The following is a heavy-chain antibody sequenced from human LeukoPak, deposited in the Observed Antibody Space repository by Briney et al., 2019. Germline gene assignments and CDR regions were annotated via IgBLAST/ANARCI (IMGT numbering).Heavy chain of an antibody. Sequence: GGSLTLSCAASGFSVSSTYMSWVRQAPGKGLDWVSLIYTSGSTFYADSVMGRFTIPRDNSKNTLFLQMNSLRAEDSAVYYCTRDRAGTQSWVEFDLWGQGTLVTVSS. CDR2: IYTSGST. CDR3: TRDRAGTQSWVEFDL. V-gene: IGHV3-66*03. CDR1: GFSVSSTY. D-gene: IGHD3-10*01. J-gene: IGHJ5*02.